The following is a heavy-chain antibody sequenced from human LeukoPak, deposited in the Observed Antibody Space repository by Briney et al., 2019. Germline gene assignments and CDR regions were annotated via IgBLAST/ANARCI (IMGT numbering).Heavy chain of an antibody. J-gene: IGHJ4*02. CDR2: ISYDGSNK. Sequence: GRSLRLSCAASGFTFSSYGMHWVRQAPGKGLEWVAVISYDGSNKYYADSVKGRFTISRDNSKNTLYLQMNSLRAEDTAVYYCAKLTRRGFDYWGQGTLVTVSS. CDR1: GFTFSSYG. CDR3: AKLTRRGFDY. V-gene: IGHV3-30*18. D-gene: IGHD3-10*01.